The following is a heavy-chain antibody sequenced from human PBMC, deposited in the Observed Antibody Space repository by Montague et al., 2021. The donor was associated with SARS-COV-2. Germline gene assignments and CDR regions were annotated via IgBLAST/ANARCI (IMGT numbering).Heavy chain of an antibody. Sequence: SETLSLTCAVHGGSFSTYSWNLIRQPTGKGLEWIGEIHHGGSTNYNPSLKSRVTTSADTSKHQFSLKLTSVAAADTAVYYCARLGDGVVPSPILGVGPYYSYYYMGVWGNGTTVSVAS. V-gene: IGHV4-34*01. CDR2: IHHGGST. J-gene: IGHJ6*03. CDR3: ARLGDGVVPSPILGVGPYYSYYYMGV. CDR1: GGSFSTYS. D-gene: IGHD3-10*01.